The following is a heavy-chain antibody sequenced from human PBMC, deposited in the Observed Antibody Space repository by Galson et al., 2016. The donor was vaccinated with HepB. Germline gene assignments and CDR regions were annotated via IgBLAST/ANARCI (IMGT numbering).Heavy chain of an antibody. CDR2: IIPIFVTA. J-gene: IGHJ6*02. Sequence: SVKVSCKASGDTFNNYAITWVRQAPGQGLEWMGRIIPIFVTANYAQKFQGRVTFTADDSTTTAYMELSSLRYEDTAVYYCARIQLTIYSSSQQPQNYGMDVWGQGTAVTVSS. D-gene: IGHD6-13*01. CDR3: ARIQLTIYSSSQQPQNYGMDV. CDR1: GDTFNNYA. V-gene: IGHV1-69*13.